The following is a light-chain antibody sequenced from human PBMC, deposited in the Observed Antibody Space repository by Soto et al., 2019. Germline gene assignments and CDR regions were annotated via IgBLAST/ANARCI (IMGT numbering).Light chain of an antibody. CDR1: QGINNY. V-gene: IGKV1-27*01. Sequence: DIQMTQSPSSQSASVGDRVTITSRASQGINNYLAWYQQKSGKAPKLLIYAASTLQSGVPSRFSGSGSGADFTLTISSLQPEDVATYYCQKYNSAPRAFGQGTKVEIK. J-gene: IGKJ1*01. CDR2: AAS. CDR3: QKYNSAPRA.